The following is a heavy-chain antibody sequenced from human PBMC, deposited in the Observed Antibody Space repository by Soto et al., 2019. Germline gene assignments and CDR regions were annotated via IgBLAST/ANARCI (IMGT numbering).Heavy chain of an antibody. J-gene: IGHJ6*03. CDR1: GFTFDDYA. CDR3: AKDSVQLERLYPFYYYYYYMDV. V-gene: IGHV3-9*01. D-gene: IGHD1-1*01. CDR2: ISWNSGSI. Sequence: GGSLRLSCAASGFTFDDYAMHWVRQAPGKGLEWVSGISWNSGSIGYADSVKGRFTISRDNAKNSLYLQMNSLRAEDTALYYCAKDSVQLERLYPFYYYYYYMDVWGKGTTVTVSS.